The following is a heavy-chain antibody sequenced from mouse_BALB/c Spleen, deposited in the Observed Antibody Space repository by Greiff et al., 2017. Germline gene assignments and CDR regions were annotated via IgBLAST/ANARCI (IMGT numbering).Heavy chain of an antibody. V-gene: IGHV2-2*02. CDR1: GFSLTSYG. CDR2: IWSGGST. D-gene: IGHD2-10*02. Sequence: VKLMESGPGLVQPSQSLSITCTVSGFSLTSYGVHWVRQSPGKGLEWLGVIWSGGSTDYNAAFISRLSISKDNSKSQVFFKMNSLQANDTAIYYCARNPYGNYARYAMDYWGQGTSVTVSS. CDR3: ARNPYGNYARYAMDY. J-gene: IGHJ4*01.